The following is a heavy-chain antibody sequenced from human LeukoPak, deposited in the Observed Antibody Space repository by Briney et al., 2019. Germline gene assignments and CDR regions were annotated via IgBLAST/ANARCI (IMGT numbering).Heavy chain of an antibody. CDR3: ARGRVAEAGTNLEYYFDY. CDR1: GGSISSHY. CDR2: IYYSGST. V-gene: IGHV4-59*11. D-gene: IGHD6-19*01. Sequence: PSETLSLTCTVSGGSISSHYWSWIRQPPGKGLEWIGYIYYSGSTNYNPSLKSRVTISVDTSKNQFSLKLSSVTAADTAVYYCARGRVAEAGTNLEYYFDYWGQGTLVTVSS. J-gene: IGHJ4*02.